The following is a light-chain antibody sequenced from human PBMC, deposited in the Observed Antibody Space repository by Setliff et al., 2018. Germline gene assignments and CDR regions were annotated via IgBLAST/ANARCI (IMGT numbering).Light chain of an antibody. V-gene: IGLV2-14*03. CDR2: DVS. J-gene: IGLJ1*01. Sequence: QSVLTQPASVSGSLGRSITISCSGSSSDIGAYDYVAWYLHHPGKAPKLLIYDVSHRPSGVSPRLSGSKSGNTASLTISGLQAEDEADYYCSSYTTRTSLDVFGTGTKVTVL. CDR3: SSYTTRTSLDV. CDR1: SSDIGAYDY.